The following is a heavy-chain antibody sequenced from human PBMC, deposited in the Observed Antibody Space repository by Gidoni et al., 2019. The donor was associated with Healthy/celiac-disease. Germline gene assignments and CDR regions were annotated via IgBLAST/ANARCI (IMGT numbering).Heavy chain of an antibody. Sequence: QVQLQQWGAGPLKPSETLSLTCAVYGGSFREYFWTWVRQSPGKGLEWIGEINQNGVTNYNPSLESRVTISVDRSKNHFSLRLTPVSAADTAVYYCASCKLATGRFGMDVWGQGTTVSVSS. J-gene: IGHJ6*02. CDR3: ASCKLATGRFGMDV. CDR1: GGSFREYF. CDR2: INQNGVT. V-gene: IGHV4-34*01. D-gene: IGHD5-12*01.